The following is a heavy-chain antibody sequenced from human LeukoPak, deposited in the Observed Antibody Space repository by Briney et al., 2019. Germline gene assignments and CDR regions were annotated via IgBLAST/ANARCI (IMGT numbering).Heavy chain of an antibody. CDR2: IYHSGST. J-gene: IGHJ6*03. Sequence: SETLSLTCTVSGYSISSGYYWGWIRQPPGKGLEWIGSIYHSGSTYYNPSLKSRVTISVDTSKNQFSLKLSSVTAADTAVYYCARDSSGYYFNYYYYYMDVWGKGTTVTISS. CDR3: ARDSSGYYFNYYYYYMDV. V-gene: IGHV4-38-2*02. CDR1: GYSISSGYY. D-gene: IGHD3-22*01.